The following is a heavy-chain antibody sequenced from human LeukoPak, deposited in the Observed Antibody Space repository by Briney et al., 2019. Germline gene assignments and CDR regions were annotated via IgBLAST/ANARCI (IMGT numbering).Heavy chain of an antibody. CDR2: IYPADSDI. J-gene: IGHJ6*02. CDR1: GYTFTNYW. CDR3: AKGFSGTYSGIDV. D-gene: IGHD3-10*01. V-gene: IGHV5-51*01. Sequence: GESLKISCKGSGYTFTNYWVAWVRQMPGKGLEWMGIIYPADSDIRYSPSFQGQVTISADKSISTAYLQWSSLKASDTAMYYCAKGFSGTYSGIDVWGQGTTVTVSS.